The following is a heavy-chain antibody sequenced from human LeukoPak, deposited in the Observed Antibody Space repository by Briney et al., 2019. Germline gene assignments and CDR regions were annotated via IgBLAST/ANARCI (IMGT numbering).Heavy chain of an antibody. CDR1: GITLSNYG. Sequence: GGSLRLSCVVSGITLSNYGMSWVRQAPGKGLEWVSGISERGGSTNYADSVKGRFIISRDTSKNTVYPQMNSLRVEDTAVYFCAKRGIVIRAVIIIGFHKEAYYFDYWGQGILVTVSS. CDR3: AKRGIVIRAVIIIGFHKEAYYFDY. D-gene: IGHD3-10*01. CDR2: ISERGGST. V-gene: IGHV3-23*01. J-gene: IGHJ4*02.